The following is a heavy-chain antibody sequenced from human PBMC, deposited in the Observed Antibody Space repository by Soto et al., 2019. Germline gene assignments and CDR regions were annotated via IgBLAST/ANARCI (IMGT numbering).Heavy chain of an antibody. CDR3: VREDIGDPNGFDI. Sequence: GGSLRLSCSASGFTFSSYSRNWVRQAPGKGLEWVSSISSSSSYIYYADSVKGRFTISRDNAKNSLYLQMDSLRVEDTALYYCVREDIGDPNGFDIWGQGTMVTVSS. CDR2: ISSSSSYI. V-gene: IGHV3-21*01. CDR1: GFTFSSYS. D-gene: IGHD2-15*01. J-gene: IGHJ3*02.